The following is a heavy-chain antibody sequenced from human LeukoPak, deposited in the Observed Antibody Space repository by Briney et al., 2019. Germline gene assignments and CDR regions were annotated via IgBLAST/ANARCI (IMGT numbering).Heavy chain of an antibody. D-gene: IGHD2-2*01. CDR2: ISYDGSNK. Sequence: GGSLRLSCAASGFTFSSYAMHWVRQAPGKGLEWVAVISYDGSNKHYADSVKGRFTISRDNSKNTLYLQMNSLRAEDTAVYYCARLESSTSSLDYWGQGTLVTVSS. V-gene: IGHV3-30-3*01. J-gene: IGHJ4*02. CDR1: GFTFSSYA. CDR3: ARLESSTSSLDY.